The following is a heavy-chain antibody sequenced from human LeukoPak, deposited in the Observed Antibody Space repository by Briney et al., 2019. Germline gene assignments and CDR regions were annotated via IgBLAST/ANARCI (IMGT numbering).Heavy chain of an antibody. D-gene: IGHD5-18*01. V-gene: IGHV3-48*01. CDR2: LTRTSSAT. CDR3: ATGGSEYRSDWFDS. CDR1: GFRFSSYD. J-gene: IGHJ5*01. Sequence: GGSLRLSCVGSGFRFSSYDMNWVRQAQGRGLEWLSYLTRTSSATWYADSVKGRFTIFRDNAKSSLYLQMNSLRVEDTAVYYCATGGSEYRSDWFDSWGQGTLVNVAS.